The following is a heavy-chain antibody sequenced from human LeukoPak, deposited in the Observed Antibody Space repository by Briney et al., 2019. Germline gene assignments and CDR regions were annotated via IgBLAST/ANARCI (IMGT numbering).Heavy chain of an antibody. CDR3: ARSSRNSYGETFDY. J-gene: IGHJ4*02. CDR2: INPNSGGT. V-gene: IGHV1-2*02. Sequence: ASVKVSCKASGYTFTGYYMHWVRQAPGQGLEWMGWINPNSGGTNYAQKFQGRVTMTRDTSISTAYMELSRLRSDDTAVYYCARSSRNSYGETFDYRGQGTLVTVSS. CDR1: GYTFTGYY. D-gene: IGHD5-18*01.